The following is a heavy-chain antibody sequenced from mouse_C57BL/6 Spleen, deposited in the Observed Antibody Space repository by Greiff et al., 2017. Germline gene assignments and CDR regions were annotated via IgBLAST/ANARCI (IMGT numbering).Heavy chain of an antibody. CDR3: ERALSGTGFAY. V-gene: IGHV1-69*01. CDR2: IDPSDSYT. J-gene: IGHJ3*01. CDR1: GYTFTSYW. Sequence: QVQLQQPGAELVMPGASVKLSCKASGYTFTSYWMHWVKQRPGQGLEWIGEIDPSDSYTNYNQKFKGKSTLTVDKSSSTAYMQLSSLPSEDSAVYYCERALSGTGFAYWGQGTLVTVSA. D-gene: IGHD3-3*01.